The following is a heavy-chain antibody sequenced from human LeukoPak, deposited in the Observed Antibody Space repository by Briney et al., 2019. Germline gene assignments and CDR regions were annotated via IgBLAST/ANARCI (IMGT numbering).Heavy chain of an antibody. CDR2: IIPIFGTA. D-gene: IGHD1-26*01. CDR3: ARAPSGYFDY. Sequence: SVKVSCKASGYTFTSYGISWVRQAPGQGLEWMGGIIPIFGTANYAQKFQGRVTITADESTSTAYMELSSVRSEDTAVYYCARAPSGYFDYWGQGTLVTVSS. J-gene: IGHJ4*02. CDR1: GYTFTSYG. V-gene: IGHV1-69*13.